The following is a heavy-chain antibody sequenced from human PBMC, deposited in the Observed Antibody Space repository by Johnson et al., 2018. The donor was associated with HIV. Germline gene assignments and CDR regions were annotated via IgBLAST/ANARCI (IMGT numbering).Heavy chain of an antibody. Sequence: EQLVESGGGVVRPGGSPRLSCAASGFTFDDYGMSWVRQVPGKGLEWVSGINWNGGSTGYADSVKGRFSISRDNAKHSLYLQMNSLRAEDTAVYYCARDRGYWDAFDIWGQGTMVTVSS. CDR1: GFTFDDYG. J-gene: IGHJ3*02. CDR3: ARDRGYWDAFDI. V-gene: IGHV3-20*04. D-gene: IGHD3-22*01. CDR2: INWNGGST.